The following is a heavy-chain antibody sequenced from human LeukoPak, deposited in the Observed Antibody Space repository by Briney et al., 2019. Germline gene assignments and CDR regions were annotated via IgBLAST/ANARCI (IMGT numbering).Heavy chain of an antibody. CDR2: IDSDGSNT. D-gene: IGHD4-17*01. CDR3: ARDDYGDYYFDY. CDR1: GFTFSSYW. Sequence: GGSLRLSCAASGFTFSSYWMRWVRQAPGKGLVWVSRIDSDGSNTNYADSVKVRFTVSRDNAKNTLYLQMNSLRAEDTAVYYCARDDYGDYYFDYWGQGTLVTVSS. V-gene: IGHV3-74*01. J-gene: IGHJ4*02.